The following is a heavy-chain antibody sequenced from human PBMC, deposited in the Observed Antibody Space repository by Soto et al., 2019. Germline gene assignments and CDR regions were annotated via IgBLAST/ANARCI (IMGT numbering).Heavy chain of an antibody. V-gene: IGHV4-59*01. CDR1: GGSMRSYY. D-gene: IGHD3-22*01. J-gene: IGHJ4*02. Sequence: PSETLSLTCTVSGGSMRSYYWSWIRQPPGKGLEWIGYIYYSGSTNYNPSLKSRVTISVDTSKNQFSLKLSSVTAADTAVYNCARALGSGYYYYFDYWGQGTLVTVSS. CDR2: IYYSGST. CDR3: ARALGSGYYYYFDY.